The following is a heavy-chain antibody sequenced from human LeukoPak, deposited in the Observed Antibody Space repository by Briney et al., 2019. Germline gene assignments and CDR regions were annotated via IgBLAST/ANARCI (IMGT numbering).Heavy chain of an antibody. CDR3: AKDLNYGFDY. CDR1: GFTFTSYS. Sequence: GGSLRLSCAASGFTFTSYSMDWVRQAPGKGLEWVSTISGGGGSTYYADSVKGRFTISRDNSKNTLYLQMNSLRAEDTAVYYCAKDLNYGFDYWGQGTLVTVSS. V-gene: IGHV3-23*01. D-gene: IGHD4-11*01. J-gene: IGHJ4*02. CDR2: ISGGGGST.